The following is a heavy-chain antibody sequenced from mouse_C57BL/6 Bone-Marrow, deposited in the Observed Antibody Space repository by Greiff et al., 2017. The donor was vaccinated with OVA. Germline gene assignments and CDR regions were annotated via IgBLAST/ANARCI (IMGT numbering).Heavy chain of an antibody. D-gene: IGHD1-1*01. CDR3: TLYGSSPMNY. CDR1: GFTFSSYG. Sequence: EVMLVESGGDLVKPGGSLKLSCAASGFTFSSYGMSWVRQTPDKRLEWVATISSGGSYTYYPDSVKGRFTITRDTAKNTLYLQMSSLESEDTAMYYCTLYGSSPMNYWGQGTSVTVSS. V-gene: IGHV5-6*02. CDR2: ISSGGSYT. J-gene: IGHJ4*01.